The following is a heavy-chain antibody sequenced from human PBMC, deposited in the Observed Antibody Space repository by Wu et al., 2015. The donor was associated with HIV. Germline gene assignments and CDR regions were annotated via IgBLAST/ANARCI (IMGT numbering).Heavy chain of an antibody. Sequence: QVQLVQSGAEVKKPGSSVKVSCKASGGTFSSYAISWVRQAPGQGLEWMGGIIPIFGTANYAQKFQGRVTITADESTSTAYMELSSLRSEDTAVYYCARQAVVVPAAPSHGNWFDPWGQGTLVTVSS. J-gene: IGHJ5*02. D-gene: IGHD2-2*01. CDR3: ARQAVVVPAAPSHGNWFDP. V-gene: IGHV1-69*12. CDR1: GGTFSSYA. CDR2: IIPIFGTA.